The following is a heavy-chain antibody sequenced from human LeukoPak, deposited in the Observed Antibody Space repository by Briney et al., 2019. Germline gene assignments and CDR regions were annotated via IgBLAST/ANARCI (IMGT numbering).Heavy chain of an antibody. D-gene: IGHD3-22*01. CDR3: ATDNYYDSSGQGTFDY. CDR2: ISAYNGNT. CDR1: GYTFTSYG. J-gene: IGHJ4*02. Sequence: PWASVKVSCKASGYTFTSYGISWVRQAPGQGLEWMGWISAYNGNTNYAQKLQGRVTMTTDTSTSTAYMELRSLRSDDTAVYYCATDNYYDSSGQGTFDYWGQGTLVTVSS. V-gene: IGHV1-18*01.